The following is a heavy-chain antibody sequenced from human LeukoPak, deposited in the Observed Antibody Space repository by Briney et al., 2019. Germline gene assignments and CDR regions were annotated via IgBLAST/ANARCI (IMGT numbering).Heavy chain of an antibody. V-gene: IGHV4-59*12. Sequence: SETLSLTCTVSGGSISSYYWSWIRQPPGKGLEWIGYIYYSGSTNYNPSLKSRVTMSVDTSKNQFSLKLSSVTAADTAVYYCARVDRGPYYYYGMDVWGQGTTVTVSS. D-gene: IGHD6-25*01. CDR1: GGSISSYY. J-gene: IGHJ6*02. CDR3: ARVDRGPYYYYGMDV. CDR2: IYYSGST.